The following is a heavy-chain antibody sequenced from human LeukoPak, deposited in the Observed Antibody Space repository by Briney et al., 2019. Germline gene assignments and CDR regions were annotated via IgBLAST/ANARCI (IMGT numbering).Heavy chain of an antibody. CDR3: AARWGGFWSGFAFDI. Sequence: GTSVKVSCKASGFTFTSSAVQWVRQARGQRLEWIGWIVVGSGNTNYAQKFQERVTITRDMSTSTAYMELSSLRSEDTAVYYCAARWGGFWSGFAFDIWGQGTMVTVSS. J-gene: IGHJ3*02. D-gene: IGHD3-3*01. CDR2: IVVGSGNT. CDR1: GFTFTSSA. V-gene: IGHV1-58*01.